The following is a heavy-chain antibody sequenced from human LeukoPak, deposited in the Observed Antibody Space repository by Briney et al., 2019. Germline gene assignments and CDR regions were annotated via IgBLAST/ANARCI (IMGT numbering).Heavy chain of an antibody. V-gene: IGHV1-46*01. CDR2: INPSGGST. J-gene: IGHJ4*02. D-gene: IGHD4-17*01. CDR3: ARGGYGDRIDY. Sequence: ASVKVSCKASGYTFITYYMHWVRQAPGQGLEWMGIINPSGGSTSYAQKFQGRVTMTRDTSTSTVYMELSRLRSEDTAVYYCARGGYGDRIDYWGQGTLVSVSS. CDR1: GYTFITYY.